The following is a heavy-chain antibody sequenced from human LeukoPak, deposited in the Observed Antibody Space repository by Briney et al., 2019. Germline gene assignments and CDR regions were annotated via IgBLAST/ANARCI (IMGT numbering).Heavy chain of an antibody. CDR3: ARSMAAEGTGPFDP. V-gene: IGHV1-69*05. CDR2: VIPIYYIT. D-gene: IGHD6-13*01. CDR1: GGFFSGYA. Sequence: SVKVSCKASGGFFSGYAMSWLRQAPGQGLEWLGGVIPIYYITKYAQKFQDRVTITTDESTRTAYMELSSLKSEDTAMYYCARSMAAEGTGPFDPWGQGTLVTVSS. J-gene: IGHJ5*02.